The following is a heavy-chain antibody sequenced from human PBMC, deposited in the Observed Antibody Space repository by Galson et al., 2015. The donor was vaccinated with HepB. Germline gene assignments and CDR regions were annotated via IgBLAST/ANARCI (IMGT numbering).Heavy chain of an antibody. CDR3: AKDRLNWNYGRYWFDP. V-gene: IGHV3-23*01. Sequence: SLRLSCAASGFTFSSYAMSWVRQAPGKGLEWVSAISGSGGSTYYADSVKGRFTISRDNSKNTLYLQMNSLRAEDTAVYYCAKDRLNWNYGRYWFDPWGQGTLVTVSS. CDR1: GFTFSSYA. CDR2: ISGSGGST. D-gene: IGHD1-7*01. J-gene: IGHJ5*02.